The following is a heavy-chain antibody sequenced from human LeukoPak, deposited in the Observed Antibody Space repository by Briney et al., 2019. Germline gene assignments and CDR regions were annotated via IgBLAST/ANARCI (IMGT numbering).Heavy chain of an antibody. V-gene: IGHV1-69*05. J-gene: IGHJ4*02. CDR2: IIPIFGTA. CDR1: GGTFSSYA. D-gene: IGHD3-10*01. CDR3: AREAMVRGVTNFDY. Sequence: WVNVSFQSSGGTFSSYAISWVGQPPAPGLEWMGGIIPIFGTANYAQKFQGRVTITTDESTSTAYMELSSLRSEDTAVYYCAREAMVRGVTNFDYWGQGTLVTVSS.